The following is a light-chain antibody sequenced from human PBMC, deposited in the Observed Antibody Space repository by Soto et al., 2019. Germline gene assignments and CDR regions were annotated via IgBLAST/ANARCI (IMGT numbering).Light chain of an antibody. Sequence: QSALTQPASVSGSPGQSITISCTGTSSDVGGYNYVAWYQQHPGKAPKLMIYDVSNRPSGVSNRFSGSKSGNTASLTISGLQAEYEADYYCSSYTSSSTLVFGGGTKLPVL. CDR3: SSYTSSSTLV. V-gene: IGLV2-14*01. J-gene: IGLJ2*01. CDR1: SSDVGGYNY. CDR2: DVS.